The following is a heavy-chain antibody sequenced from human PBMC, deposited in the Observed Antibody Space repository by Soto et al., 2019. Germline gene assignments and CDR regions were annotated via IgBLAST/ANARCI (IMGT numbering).Heavy chain of an antibody. V-gene: IGHV3-30*15. CDR1: GVTFSLNA. CDR3: VIDRYAAAVATYLAY. CDR2: ISYDGSDK. D-gene: IGHD2-2*01. J-gene: IGHJ4*02. Sequence: GGSLRLSCAASGVTFSLNAMDWVRQAPGKGLEWVAVISYDGSDKFYADSVKGRFTISRDNSRNTLYLQMSSLKSADTAVYYLVIDRYAAAVATYLAYWGQGALSSVA.